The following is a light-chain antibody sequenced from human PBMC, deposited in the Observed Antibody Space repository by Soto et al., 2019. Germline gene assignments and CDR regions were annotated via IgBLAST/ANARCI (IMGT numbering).Light chain of an antibody. V-gene: IGKV2-30*02. J-gene: IGKJ1*01. CDR1: QSLIHSDGNTY. CDR2: EVS. CDR3: MQGTHWPWT. Sequence: DVVMTQSPLSLPVTLGQPASISCRSSQSLIHSDGNTYLNWFQQRPGQSPRRLIYEVSDRDSGVPVRLSGSGSGTDFTLQISRVEAEDVGVYYCMQGTHWPWTFGQGTEVEIK.